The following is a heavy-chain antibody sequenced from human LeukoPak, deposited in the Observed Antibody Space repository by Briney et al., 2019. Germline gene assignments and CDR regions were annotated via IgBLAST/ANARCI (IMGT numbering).Heavy chain of an antibody. CDR1: GYTFTSYD. CDR2: MNPNSGNT. V-gene: IGHV1-8*01. J-gene: IGHJ6*03. Sequence: ASVKVSCKASGYTFTSYDINWVRQATGQGLEWMGWMNPNSGNTGYAQKFQGRVTMTRNTSISTAYMELSSLRSEDTAVYYCARGESSSWYEVSTYYYMDVWGKGTTVTIS. CDR3: ARGESSSWYEVSTYYYMDV. D-gene: IGHD6-13*01.